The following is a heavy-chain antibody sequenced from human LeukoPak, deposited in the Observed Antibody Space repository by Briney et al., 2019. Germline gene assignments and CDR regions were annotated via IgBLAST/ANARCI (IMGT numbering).Heavy chain of an antibody. V-gene: IGHV1-46*01. Sequence: GASVKVSCKAFGYTFTSNYMHWVRQAPGQGPEWMGVISPSGGSTTYAQKFQGRVTLTRDMSTSTDYLELSSLRSEDTAVYYCAKGSDPFRWFGEFNVKLPRPIRHYYFDSWGQGTLVTVSS. CDR1: GYTFTSNY. CDR3: AKGSDPFRWFGEFNVKLPRPIRHYYFDS. J-gene: IGHJ4*02. CDR2: ISPSGGST. D-gene: IGHD3-10*01.